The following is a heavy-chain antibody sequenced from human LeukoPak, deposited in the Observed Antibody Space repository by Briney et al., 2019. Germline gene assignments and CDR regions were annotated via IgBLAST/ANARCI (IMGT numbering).Heavy chain of an antibody. CDR1: GGSISRYY. CDR2: NYYSGST. V-gene: IGHV4-59*08. D-gene: IGHD3-10*01. CDR3: ARLTVGFGEKAEYYFDY. Sequence: PSEPLSLTCTVSGGSISRYYWSWIPQPPGKGLEGIGNNYYSGSTNYNPSLKSRVTISVDTSKNQFSLKLSSVTAADTAVYYCARLTVGFGEKAEYYFDYWGQGTLVTVSS. J-gene: IGHJ4*02.